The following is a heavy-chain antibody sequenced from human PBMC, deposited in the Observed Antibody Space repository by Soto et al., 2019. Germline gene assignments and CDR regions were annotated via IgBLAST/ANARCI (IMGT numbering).Heavy chain of an antibody. CDR2: ISYDGSNK. D-gene: IGHD3-3*01. J-gene: IGHJ6*02. V-gene: IGHV3-30-3*01. Sequence: RLSCAASGFTFSSYAMHWVRQAPGKGLEWVAVISYDGSNKYYADSVKGRFTISRDNSKNTLYLQMNSLRAEDTAVYYCARDQVSDDFWSGYYKYYYYGMDVWGQGTTVTVSS. CDR3: ARDQVSDDFWSGYYKYYYYGMDV. CDR1: GFTFSSYA.